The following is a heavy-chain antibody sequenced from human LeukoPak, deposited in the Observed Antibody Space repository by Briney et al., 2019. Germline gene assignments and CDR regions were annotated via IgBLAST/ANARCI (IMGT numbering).Heavy chain of an antibody. CDR3: ASVRHSSSWDFHH. J-gene: IGHJ1*01. Sequence: SETLSLTCTVSGGSISTYYLSWIRQTPEKGLEWIGHMYYSGSISYNPSLKSRATISVDTSKNQFSLKLASVTAADTAVYYCASVRHSSSWDFHHWGQGTLVTVSS. D-gene: IGHD6-13*01. CDR2: MYYSGSI. V-gene: IGHV4-59*12. CDR1: GGSISTYY.